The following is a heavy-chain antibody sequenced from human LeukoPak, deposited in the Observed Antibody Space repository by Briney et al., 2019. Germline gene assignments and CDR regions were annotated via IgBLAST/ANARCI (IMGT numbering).Heavy chain of an antibody. V-gene: IGHV2-5*02. CDR1: GFSFSSRGAG. Sequence: SGPTLVNPTQTLTLTCTLSGFSFSSRGAGVGWIRQPPGKAVECLALIYWADDKRYSPALKSRLPITKDTSKNQVVLTMTNMDPVDKATYYCAHTTGMIVPFDYWGQGTLVTVSS. CDR3: AHTTGMIVPFDY. D-gene: IGHD3-22*01. J-gene: IGHJ4*02. CDR2: IYWADDK.